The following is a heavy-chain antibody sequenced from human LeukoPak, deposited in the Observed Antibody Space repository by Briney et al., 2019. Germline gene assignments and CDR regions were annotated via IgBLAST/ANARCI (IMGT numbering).Heavy chain of an antibody. CDR1: GFTVSSNY. V-gene: IGHV3-66*04. Sequence: PGGSLRLSCAASGFTVSSNYMSWVRQAPGKGLEWVSVIYSGGSTNYADSVKGRFTISRDNSKNTLYLQMNSLRAEDTAVYYCARLVSSYYYGMDAWGQGTTVTVSS. D-gene: IGHD3-10*01. CDR3: ARLVSSYYYGMDA. J-gene: IGHJ6*02. CDR2: IYSGGST.